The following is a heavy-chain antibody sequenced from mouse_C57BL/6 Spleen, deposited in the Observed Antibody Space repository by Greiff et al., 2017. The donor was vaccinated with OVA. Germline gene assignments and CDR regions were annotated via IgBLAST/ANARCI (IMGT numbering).Heavy chain of an antibody. Sequence: VQLQQSGAELARPGASVKLSCKASGYTFTSYGISWVKQRTGQGLEWIGEIYPRSGNTYYNEKFKGKATLTADKSSSTAYMELRSLTSEDSAVYFCARGLDYYGSSLYYCDYWGQGTTLTVSS. CDR3: ARGLDYYGSSLYYCDY. D-gene: IGHD1-1*01. J-gene: IGHJ2*01. CDR2: IYPRSGNT. V-gene: IGHV1-81*01. CDR1: GYTFTSYG.